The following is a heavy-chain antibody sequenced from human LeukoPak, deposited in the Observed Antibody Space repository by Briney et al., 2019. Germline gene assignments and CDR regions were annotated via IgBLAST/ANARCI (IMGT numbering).Heavy chain of an antibody. D-gene: IGHD3-10*01. CDR3: ASQRVGGFFDY. Sequence: PSQTLSLTCIVSGGSISNGDYYWSWLRQHPGKGLEWMGYIHYSGITYYNPSLKSRVTISVDTSKNQFSLKLSSVTAADTAVYYCASQRVGGFFDYWGQGTLVTVSS. CDR2: IHYSGIT. J-gene: IGHJ4*02. CDR1: GGSISNGDYY. V-gene: IGHV4-31*03.